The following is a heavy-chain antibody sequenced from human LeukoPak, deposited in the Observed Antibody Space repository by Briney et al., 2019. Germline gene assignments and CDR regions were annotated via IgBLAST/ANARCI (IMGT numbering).Heavy chain of an antibody. D-gene: IGHD6-19*01. CDR3: ARGPSLAGTAYYYGMDV. J-gene: IGHJ6*02. V-gene: IGHV1-18*01. CDR1: GYTFTKYG. Sequence: ASVKVSCKASGYTFTKYGITWVRQAPGQGLEWMGWISTYNGNTNYAQKLQGRATMTTDTSTSTAHMELRSLRSDDTAVYYCARGPSLAGTAYYYGMDVWGQGTTVTVSS. CDR2: ISTYNGNT.